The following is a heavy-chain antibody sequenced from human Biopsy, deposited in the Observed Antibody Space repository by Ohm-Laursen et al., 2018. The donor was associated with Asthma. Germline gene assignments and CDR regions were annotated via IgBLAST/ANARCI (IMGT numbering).Heavy chain of an antibody. D-gene: IGHD6-6*01. CDR3: ARGKTWGRSYYFDY. V-gene: IGHV3-30-3*01. J-gene: IGHJ4*02. CDR2: IFFDGSNK. Sequence: SLRLSCAASGFTFHNYVMHWVRQAPGKGLEWVAGIFFDGSNKYYADSVKGLFTISRDNSKDTLYLQVNSLRGDDTAVYYCARGKTWGRSYYFDYWGQGTLVTVSS. CDR1: GFTFHNYV.